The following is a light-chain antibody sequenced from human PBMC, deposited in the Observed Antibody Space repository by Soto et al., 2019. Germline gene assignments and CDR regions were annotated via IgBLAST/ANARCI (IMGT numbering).Light chain of an antibody. CDR3: QQYGSSPT. CDR1: QSVSSSY. V-gene: IGKV3-20*01. Sequence: EIVLTQSPGTLSLSPGERATLSCRASQSVSSSYLAWYQQKPGQAPRLLIYGASSRATGIPDRFSGSGSGTDFTLTISRLEPDDFAVYYCQQYGSSPTFGGGIKVEIK. J-gene: IGKJ4*01. CDR2: GAS.